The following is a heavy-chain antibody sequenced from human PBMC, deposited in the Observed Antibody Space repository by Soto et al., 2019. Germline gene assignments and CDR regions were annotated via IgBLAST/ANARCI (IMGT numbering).Heavy chain of an antibody. Sequence: LGESLKISCQGSGYNFVNYWIAWVRQIPGKGLEWMGIIYPGDGDTLYSPSFQGQVTFSVDKSVNTAYLKWSSVEASDTAIYYCARHVFNMARGPLDPWGQGTRVTVSS. CDR2: IYPGDGDT. CDR3: ARHVFNMARGPLDP. CDR1: GYNFVNYW. V-gene: IGHV5-51*01. D-gene: IGHD3-10*01. J-gene: IGHJ5*02.